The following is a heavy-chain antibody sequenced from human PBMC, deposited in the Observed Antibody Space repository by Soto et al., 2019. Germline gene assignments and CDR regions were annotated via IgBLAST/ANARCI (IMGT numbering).Heavy chain of an antibody. CDR1: GGSFSGYY. V-gene: IGHV4-34*01. CDR3: ARAPGPVDY. CDR2: INHSGST. Sequence: SETLSLTCAVYGGSFSGYYWSWIRQPPGKGLEWIGEINHSGSTNYNPSLKSRVTISVDTSKNQFSLKLSSVTAADTAVYYCARAPGPVDYWGQGTLVTVSS. J-gene: IGHJ4*02.